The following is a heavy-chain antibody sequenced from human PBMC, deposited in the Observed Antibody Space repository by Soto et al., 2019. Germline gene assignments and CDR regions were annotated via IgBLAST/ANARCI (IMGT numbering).Heavy chain of an antibody. D-gene: IGHD6-13*01. CDR2: ISSSGSTI. Sequence: GGSLRLSCAASGFTFSSYEMNWVRQAPGKGLEWVSYISSSGSTINYADSVKGRFTISRDNAKNSLYLQMHSLRAEDTAVYYCARDRVYSQGIFYYSYGMYVWGQGTTVTVSS. V-gene: IGHV3-48*03. J-gene: IGHJ6*02. CDR3: ARDRVYSQGIFYYSYGMYV. CDR1: GFTFSSYE.